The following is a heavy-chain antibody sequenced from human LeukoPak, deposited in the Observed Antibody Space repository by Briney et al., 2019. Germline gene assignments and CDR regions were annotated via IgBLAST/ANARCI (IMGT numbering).Heavy chain of an antibody. V-gene: IGHV4-61*02. CDR3: ARVCSTSCYDAFDI. D-gene: IGHD2-2*01. CDR1: GVSISIGGYY. CDR2: FYTSGSS. Sequence: SETLSLTCTGSGVSISIGGYYWRWFRQAAGKGVEWIGRFYTSGSSNYNPSLKSRVTISVDTSKNQFSLKLSSVTAADTAVYYCARVCSTSCYDAFDIWGQGTMVTVSS. J-gene: IGHJ3*02.